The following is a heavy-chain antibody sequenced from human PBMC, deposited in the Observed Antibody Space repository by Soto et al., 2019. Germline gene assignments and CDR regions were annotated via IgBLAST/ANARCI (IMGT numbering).Heavy chain of an antibody. CDR1: GGSISSGGYY. CDR3: ARGGRRSPGMDV. V-gene: IGHV4-31*03. Sequence: QVQLQESGPGLVKPSQTLSLTCTVFGGSISSGGYYWRWYRQQPGRGRERIGYIYYSGSIYYNPSLKSRVTISVDTSKNQFSLKLSSVTAADTAVYYCARGGRRSPGMDVWGQGTTVTVSS. CDR2: IYYSGSI. J-gene: IGHJ6*02.